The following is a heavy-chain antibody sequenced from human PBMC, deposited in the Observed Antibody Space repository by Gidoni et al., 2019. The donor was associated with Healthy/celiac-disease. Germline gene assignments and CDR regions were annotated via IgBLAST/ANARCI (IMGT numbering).Heavy chain of an antibody. CDR3: ARMGGYSYGSN. V-gene: IGHV4-34*01. CDR1: GGSFSGYY. D-gene: IGHD5-18*01. J-gene: IGHJ4*02. CDR2: INHSGST. Sequence: QVQLQQWGAGLLKPSETLSLTCAVYGGSFSGYYWSWIRQPPGKGLEWIGEINHSGSTNYNPSLKSRVTISVDTSKNQFSLKLSSVTAADTAVYYCARMGGYSYGSNWGQGTLVTVSS.